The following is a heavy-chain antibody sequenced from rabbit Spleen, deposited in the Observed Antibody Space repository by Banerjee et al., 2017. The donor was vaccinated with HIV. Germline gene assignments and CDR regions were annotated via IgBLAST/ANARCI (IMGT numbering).Heavy chain of an antibody. Sequence: QSLEESGGDLVKPGASLTLTCTASGFSFSSNVYMCWVRQAPGKGLEWIACIYISSGSTYYARWAKGRFTISKTSSTTVTLQMTSLTAADTATYFCARSGYVGWGGDGDLTGNKLWGPGTLVTVS. J-gene: IGHJ4*01. CDR3: ARSGYVGWGGDGDLTGNKL. V-gene: IGHV1S40*01. D-gene: IGHD4-1*01. CDR1: GFSFSSNVY. CDR2: IYISSGST.